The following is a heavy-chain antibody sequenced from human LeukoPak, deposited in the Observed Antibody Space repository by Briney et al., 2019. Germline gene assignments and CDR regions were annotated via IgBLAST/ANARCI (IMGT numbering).Heavy chain of an antibody. Sequence: GESLKISCKGSGDTFKNYWIGWARQMPGKGLEWMGVISSGDSATKYTPSFEGQVILSVDRSISTAYLQWRSLKASDTAIYYCARHFRDASGTRVLDVWGKGTTVTVSS. CDR3: ARHFRDASGTRVLDV. J-gene: IGHJ6*04. V-gene: IGHV5-51*01. D-gene: IGHD3-10*01. CDR2: ISSGDSAT. CDR1: GDTFKNYW.